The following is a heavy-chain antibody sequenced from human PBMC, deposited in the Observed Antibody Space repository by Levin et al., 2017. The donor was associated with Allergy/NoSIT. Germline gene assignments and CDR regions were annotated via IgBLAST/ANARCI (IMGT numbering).Heavy chain of an antibody. D-gene: IGHD5-24*01. V-gene: IGHV3-53*01. Sequence: GESLKISCAASGFTVSSHYMSWVRQAPGKGLEWVSVIYSGGSTYYADSVKGRFIISRDNSKNTLYLQMNSLRAEDTAVYYCMIEMATWSDYWGQGTLVTVSS. CDR1: GFTVSSHY. CDR3: MIEMATWSDY. CDR2: IYSGGST. J-gene: IGHJ4*02.